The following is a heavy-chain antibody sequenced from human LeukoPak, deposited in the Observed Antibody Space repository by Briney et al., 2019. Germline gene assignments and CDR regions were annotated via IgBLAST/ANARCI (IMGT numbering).Heavy chain of an antibody. CDR1: GGTFSSYA. J-gene: IGHJ4*02. Sequence: SVKVSCKASGGTFSSYAISWVRQAPGQGLEWMGGIIPIFGTANYAQKFQGRVTITADESTSTAYMELSSLRSEDTAVYYCAREVVVMDDDYFDYWGQGTLVTVSS. CDR2: IIPIFGTA. CDR3: AREVVVMDDDYFDY. D-gene: IGHD3-22*01. V-gene: IGHV1-69*13.